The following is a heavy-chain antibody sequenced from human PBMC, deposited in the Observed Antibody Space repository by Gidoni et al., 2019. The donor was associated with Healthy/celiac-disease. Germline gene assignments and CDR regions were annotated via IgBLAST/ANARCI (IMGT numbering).Heavy chain of an antibody. J-gene: IGHJ3*02. CDR1: GGSISSGDYS. CDR3: ARLDCGGDCYSVGAFDI. Sequence: VQLEESGPGLVKPSQTLSLTSTVSGGSISSGDYSWSWIRQPPGKGPEWIGYIYYSGSTYYNPSPKSRVTISVDTSKSQFSLKLSSVTAADTAVYYCARLDCGGDCYSVGAFDIWGQGTMVTVS. V-gene: IGHV4-30-4*01. CDR2: IYYSGST. D-gene: IGHD2-21*02.